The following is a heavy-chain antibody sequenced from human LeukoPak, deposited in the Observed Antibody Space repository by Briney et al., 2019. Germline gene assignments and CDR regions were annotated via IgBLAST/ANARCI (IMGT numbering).Heavy chain of an antibody. V-gene: IGHV4-39*07. D-gene: IGHD3-22*01. CDR3: ARSSEGRYYYDSSGYSYYYYYMDV. CDR2: IDYSGST. Sequence: SETLSLTCTVSGGSISSSSYYWDWIRQPPGTGLEWIGNIDYSGSTNYNPSLKSRVTISVDTSKNQFSLKLNSVTAADTAVYYCARSSEGRYYYDSSGYSYYYYYMDVWGKGTTVTISS. J-gene: IGHJ6*03. CDR1: GGSISSSSYY.